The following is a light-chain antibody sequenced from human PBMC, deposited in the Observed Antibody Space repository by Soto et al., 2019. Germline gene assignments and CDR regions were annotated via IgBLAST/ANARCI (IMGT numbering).Light chain of an antibody. CDR3: CSYAGTYNLWV. J-gene: IGLJ3*02. Sequence: QSALTQPRSVSGSPGQSVTISCTGTNSDIGGYNYVSWYQQHPGKAPKVMIYDVSRRPSGVPDRFSGSKSGNAASLTISGVQAEDEDDYYCCSYAGTYNLWVFGGGTKRTVL. CDR1: NSDIGGYNY. V-gene: IGLV2-11*01. CDR2: DVS.